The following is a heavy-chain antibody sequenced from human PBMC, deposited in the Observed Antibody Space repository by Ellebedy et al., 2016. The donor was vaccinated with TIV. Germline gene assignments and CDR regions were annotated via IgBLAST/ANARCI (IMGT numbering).Heavy chain of an antibody. Sequence: SETLSLXXTVSGGSISSGGYYWSWIRQHPGKGLEWIGYIYYSGSTYYNPSLKSRVTISVDTSKNQFSLKLSSVTAADTAVYYCARTTISSGSPFFDYWGQGTLVTVSS. CDR1: GGSISSGGYY. CDR3: ARTTISSGSPFFDY. J-gene: IGHJ4*02. D-gene: IGHD3-22*01. CDR2: IYYSGST. V-gene: IGHV4-31*03.